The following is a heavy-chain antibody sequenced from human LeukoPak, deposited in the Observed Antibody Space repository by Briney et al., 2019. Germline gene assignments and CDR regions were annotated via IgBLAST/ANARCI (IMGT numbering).Heavy chain of an antibody. V-gene: IGHV5-51*01. CDR3: ARRYYYDSSGYYYYYFDY. D-gene: IGHD3-22*01. CDR1: GYSFTSYW. J-gene: IGHJ4*02. CDR2: IYPGDSDT. Sequence: GESLKISCKGSGYSFTSYWIGWVRQMPGKGLEWMGIIYPGDSDTRYSPSFQGQVTISADKSISTVYLQWSSLKASDTAMYYCARRYYYDSSGYYYYYFDYWGQGTLVTVSS.